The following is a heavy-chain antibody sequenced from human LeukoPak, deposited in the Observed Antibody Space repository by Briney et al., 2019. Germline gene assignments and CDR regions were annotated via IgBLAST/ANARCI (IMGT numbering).Heavy chain of an antibody. D-gene: IGHD5-18*01. CDR3: ASLRGYSYFGY. J-gene: IGHJ4*02. CDR1: GFTFSSYS. V-gene: IGHV3-21*01. CDR2: ISSSSSYI. Sequence: GGSLRLSCAASGFTFSSYSMNWVRQAPGKGLEWVSSISSSSSYIYYADSVKGRSTISRDNAKNSLYLQMNSLRAEDTAVYYCASLRGYSYFGYWGQGTLVTVSS.